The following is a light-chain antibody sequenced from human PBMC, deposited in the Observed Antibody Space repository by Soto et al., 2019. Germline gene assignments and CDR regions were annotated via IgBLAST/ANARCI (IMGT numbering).Light chain of an antibody. J-gene: IGKJ4*01. V-gene: IGKV4-1*01. CDR2: WAS. CDR3: QQYNNWPRAT. Sequence: DIVMTQTPDSLAVSLGERATINCKSSQSVLYNSNNDSYLPWYQQKPVRSPRVLIYWASTRESGVPDRLSGSGSGTEFTFTISSLQAEDGAVYYCQQYNNWPRATFGGGTKVDIK. CDR1: QSVLYNSNNDSY.